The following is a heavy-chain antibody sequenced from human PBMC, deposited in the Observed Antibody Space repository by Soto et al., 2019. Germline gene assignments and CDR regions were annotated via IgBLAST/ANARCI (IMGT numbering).Heavy chain of an antibody. Sequence: QVQLVESGAGVVQPGRSLRLYCVASGYSFNRYGMHWVRQGPGKGLEWVAGIWYDGSKKLYADSVKGRITISRDDSRNALYLQTNSLTAEDTAVYYCASGMGVTSDGYFDLWGRGTLVTVSS. D-gene: IGHD3-10*01. CDR3: ASGMGVTSDGYFDL. V-gene: IGHV3-33*01. CDR2: IWYDGSKK. CDR1: GYSFNRYG. J-gene: IGHJ2*01.